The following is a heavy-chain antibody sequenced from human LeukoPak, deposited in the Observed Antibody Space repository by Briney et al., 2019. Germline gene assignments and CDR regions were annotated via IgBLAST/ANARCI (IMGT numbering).Heavy chain of an antibody. CDR2: IYYSGST. Sequence: SETLSLTCTVSGGSISSYYWSWIRQPPGKGLEWIGYIYYSGSTNYNPSLKSRVTISVDTSKNQFSLKLSSVTAADTAVYYCARGFAYYGSGSYYRNWFDPWGQGTLVTVSS. V-gene: IGHV4-59*01. CDR3: ARGFAYYGSGSYYRNWFDP. CDR1: GGSISSYY. D-gene: IGHD3-10*01. J-gene: IGHJ5*02.